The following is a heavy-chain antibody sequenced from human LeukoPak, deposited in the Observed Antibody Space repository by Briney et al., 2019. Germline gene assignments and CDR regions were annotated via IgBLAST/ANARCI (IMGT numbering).Heavy chain of an antibody. V-gene: IGHV3-30-3*01. D-gene: IGHD3-3*01. CDR1: GFTFSSYA. CDR3: ARDRGFLGPPHFSGDY. CDR2: ISYDGSNN. Sequence: GGSLRLSCAASGFTFSSYAMHWVRQAPGKGLEWVSVISYDGSNNYYADSVKGRFTISRDNSKNTLYLQINSLRAEDTAVYYCARDRGFLGPPHFSGDYWGQGTLVTVSS. J-gene: IGHJ4*02.